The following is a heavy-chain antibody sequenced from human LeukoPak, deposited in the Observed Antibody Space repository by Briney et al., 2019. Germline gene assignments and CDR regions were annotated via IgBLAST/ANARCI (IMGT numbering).Heavy chain of an antibody. V-gene: IGHV3-66*02. J-gene: IGHJ6*03. D-gene: IGHD3-3*01. CDR3: ARATFWSGYQRDSWYMDV. CDR2: IYSGGST. CDR1: GFTVSSNY. Sequence: GGSLRLSCAASGFTVSSNYMSWVRQAPGKGLEWVSVIYSGGSTCYADSVKGRFTISRDNSENTLYLHMNSLRAEDTAVYYCARATFWSGYQRDSWYMDVWGKGTTVTVSS.